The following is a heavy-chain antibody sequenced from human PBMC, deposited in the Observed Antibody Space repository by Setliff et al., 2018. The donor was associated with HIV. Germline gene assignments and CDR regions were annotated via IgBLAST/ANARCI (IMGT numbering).Heavy chain of an antibody. CDR2: IIPVFGTT. CDR3: ARDHHSGSDWSRLGAFDI. J-gene: IGHJ3*02. CDR1: GGTFSSFA. V-gene: IGHV1-69*13. Sequence: SVKVSCKASGGTFSSFAINWVRQAPGQGLEWVGGIIPVFGTTSYGHHFQGRGAITADASTSTAYLDLYSLRSEDTAVYYCARDHHSGSDWSRLGAFDIWGQGTVVTVSS. D-gene: IGHD1-26*01.